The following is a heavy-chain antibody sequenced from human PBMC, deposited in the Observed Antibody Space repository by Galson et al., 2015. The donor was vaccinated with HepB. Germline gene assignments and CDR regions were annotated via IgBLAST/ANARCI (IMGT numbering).Heavy chain of an antibody. Sequence: SVKVSCKASGYTFTAYYLHWVRQAPGQGLEWMGWINPDSGGTHSAQKFQGRVIMTRDTSISTAYMELGRLRSDDTAVYYCAREDPNYNFWSGSSPIFDVWGKGSTVTVSS. D-gene: IGHD3-3*01. CDR3: AREDPNYNFWSGSSPIFDV. CDR2: INPDSGGT. V-gene: IGHV1-2*02. J-gene: IGHJ6*04. CDR1: GYTFTAYY.